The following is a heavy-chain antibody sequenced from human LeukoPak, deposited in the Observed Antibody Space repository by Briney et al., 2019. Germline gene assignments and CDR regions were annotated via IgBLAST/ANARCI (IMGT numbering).Heavy chain of an antibody. D-gene: IGHD3-10*01. Sequence: SETLSLTCNVSGVSISTHYWSWIRQSPGKGLEWIGYIYHNGITNYNPSLKSRVTVSIDTSKNEFSLKLTSVIAADTAVYFCAREANYYGSGSYFEGTFDYWGQGSLVTVSS. V-gene: IGHV4-59*11. CDR2: IYHNGIT. J-gene: IGHJ4*02. CDR3: AREANYYGSGSYFEGTFDY. CDR1: GVSISTHY.